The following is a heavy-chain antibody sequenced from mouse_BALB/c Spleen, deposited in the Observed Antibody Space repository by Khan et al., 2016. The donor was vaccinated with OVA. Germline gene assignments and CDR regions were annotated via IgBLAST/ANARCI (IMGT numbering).Heavy chain of an antibody. CDR3: ARGGAYYGSDGCFSY. D-gene: IGHD2-14*01. J-gene: IGHJ3*01. V-gene: IGHV1-4*01. CDR2: IIPSNGYT. Sequence: QVQLQQSGPELVRPAASVKMSCKASGYTFTTYTTHWVKQRFAQGLVWIGYIIPSNGYTNYNQKFKDKSTFTADKSYSTAYMQLSCLTSDYSAVYYCARGGAYYGSDGCFSYWGQGTLVTVSA. CDR1: GYTFTTYT.